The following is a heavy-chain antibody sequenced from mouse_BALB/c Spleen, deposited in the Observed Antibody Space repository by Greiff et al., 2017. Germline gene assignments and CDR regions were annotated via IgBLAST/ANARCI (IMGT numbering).Heavy chain of an antibody. Sequence: EVQLVESGGGLVQPGGSRKLSCAASGFTFSSFGMHWVRQAPEKGLEWVAYISSGSSTIYYADTVKGRFTISRDNPKNTLYLQMSSLKSEDTAMYYCAMHYGNYDGFDYWGQGTSVTVSS. CDR1: GFTFSSFG. V-gene: IGHV5-17*02. CDR2: ISSGSSTI. J-gene: IGHJ4*01. D-gene: IGHD2-1*01. CDR3: AMHYGNYDGFDY.